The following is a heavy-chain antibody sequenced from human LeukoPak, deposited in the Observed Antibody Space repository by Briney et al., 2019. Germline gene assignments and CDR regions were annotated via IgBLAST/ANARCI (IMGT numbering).Heavy chain of an antibody. Sequence: GGSLRLSCAASGFTFSNGWMHWVRQAPGNGLVWVSRINTDGSTTTYADSVKGRFTISRDNAKNTLYLQMNSLRVEDTAVYYCARGRGGSYHYWGQGTLVTVSS. J-gene: IGHJ4*02. V-gene: IGHV3-74*01. CDR2: INTDGSTT. CDR3: ARGRGGSYHY. CDR1: GFTFSNGW. D-gene: IGHD1-26*01.